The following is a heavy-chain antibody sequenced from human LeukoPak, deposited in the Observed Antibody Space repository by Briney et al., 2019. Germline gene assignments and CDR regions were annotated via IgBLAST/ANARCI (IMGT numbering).Heavy chain of an antibody. CDR3: ARQAKRWDPPNYYYYMDV. Sequence: SETLSLTCAVYGGSFSGYYWAWIRQPPGKGLEYIGEIKHSGTTNYNPSLKSRVTISVDTSKKQVSLKVTSVTAADTAIYYCARQAKRWDPPNYYYYMDVWGIGTTVTISS. CDR1: GGSFSGYY. CDR2: IKHSGTT. V-gene: IGHV4-34*01. J-gene: IGHJ6*03. D-gene: IGHD1-26*01.